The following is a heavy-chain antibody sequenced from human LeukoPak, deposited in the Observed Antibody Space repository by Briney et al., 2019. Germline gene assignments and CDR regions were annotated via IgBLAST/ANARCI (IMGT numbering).Heavy chain of an antibody. J-gene: IGHJ6*03. D-gene: IGHD4-17*01. CDR1: GGTFSSYA. Sequence: PAASVKVSCKASGGTFSSYAISWVRQAPGQGLEWMGRIIPILGTANYAQKFQGRVTITADKSTSTAYMELSSLRSEDTAVYYCARDRALYGDQYYYYYYMDVWGKGTTVTVSS. CDR3: ARDRALYGDQYYYYYYMDV. CDR2: IIPILGTA. V-gene: IGHV1-69*04.